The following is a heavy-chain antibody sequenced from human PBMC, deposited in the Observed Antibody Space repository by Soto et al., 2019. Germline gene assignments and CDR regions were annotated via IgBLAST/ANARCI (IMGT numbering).Heavy chain of an antibody. CDR2: IIPILGIA. CDR3: ARESRAGVVAANHFDY. J-gene: IGHJ4*02. V-gene: IGHV1-69*04. D-gene: IGHD2-15*01. Sequence: SVKVSCKASGGTFSRYTISWVRQAPGQGLEWMGRIIPILGIANYAQKFQGRVTITADKSTSTAYMELSSLRSEDTAVYYCARESRAGVVAANHFDYWGQGTLVTVSS. CDR1: GGTFSRYT.